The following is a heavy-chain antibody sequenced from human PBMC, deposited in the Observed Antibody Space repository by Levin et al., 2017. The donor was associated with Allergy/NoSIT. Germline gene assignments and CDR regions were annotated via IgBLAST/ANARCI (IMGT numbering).Heavy chain of an antibody. CDR1: GFAFHTYG. Sequence: GGSLRLSCAASGFAFHTYGMNWVRQAPGKGLEWVSSISAYSSERHYADSVKGRFTISRDNAENSLFLQMNSLRVEDTATYYCASLYHQGYDFYLDLWGLGTTVTVSS. J-gene: IGHJ6*04. CDR2: ISAYSSER. D-gene: IGHD2-21*02. V-gene: IGHV3-21*01. CDR3: ASLYHQGYDFYLDL.